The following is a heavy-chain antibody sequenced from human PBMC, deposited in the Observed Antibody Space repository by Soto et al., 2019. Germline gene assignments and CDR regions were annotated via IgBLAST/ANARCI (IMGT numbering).Heavy chain of an antibody. Sequence: EVKVVESGGGLVQPGGSLSLSCAASGFTFSDNWMHWVRQPPGKGPVWVSRISGDASSTSYADSVKGRFTISRDSAKSTVYLQMDSLRVEDTAVYYCTRGGTRTTYWGLFDSWGQGTLVTVSS. V-gene: IGHV3-74*01. D-gene: IGHD7-27*01. CDR1: GFTFSDNW. J-gene: IGHJ4*02. CDR2: ISGDASST. CDR3: TRGGTRTTYWGLFDS.